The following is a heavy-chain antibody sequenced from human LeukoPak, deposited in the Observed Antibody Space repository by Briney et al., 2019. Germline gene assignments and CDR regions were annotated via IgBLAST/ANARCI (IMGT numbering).Heavy chain of an antibody. V-gene: IGHV1-69*04. D-gene: IGHD1-26*01. CDR1: GGTFSSYA. CDR3: ARDQGGGSYYRDPQTNYFDY. J-gene: IGHJ4*02. Sequence: AVNDCLQPSGGTFSSYAISWVRQAPGQGLEWMGRIIPILGTANYAQKFQGRVTITPDKSTSTAYMELSSLRSEDTAVYYCARDQGGGSYYRDPQTNYFDYWNQRGVVTVSS. CDR2: IIPILGTA.